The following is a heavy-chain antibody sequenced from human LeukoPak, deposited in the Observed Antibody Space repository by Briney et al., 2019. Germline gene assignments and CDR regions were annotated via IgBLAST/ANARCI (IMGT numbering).Heavy chain of an antibody. CDR3: ARGGTGAFDY. Sequence: GGSLRLACTASGFSFSDYYMSWIRQAPGKGLEWISYISSRGTHISDADSVKGRFTISRDNAKNLLFLQMNSLRVEDTALYYCARGGTGAFDYWGQGILVTVSS. CDR2: ISSRGTHI. CDR1: GFSFSDYY. J-gene: IGHJ4*02. D-gene: IGHD2-8*02. V-gene: IGHV3-11*06.